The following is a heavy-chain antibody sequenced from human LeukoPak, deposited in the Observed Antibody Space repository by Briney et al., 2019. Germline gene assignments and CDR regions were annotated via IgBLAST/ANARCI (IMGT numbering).Heavy chain of an antibody. V-gene: IGHV4-59*03. Sequence: SETLSLTCTVSGGSFSSYYWSWIRQSPGKGLEWIGYIYKNGNANYSPSLKSRVSISVDTSKNQFSLKLSSVTAADTAMYYCASTVTIGAYFDYWGQGILVTVSS. CDR1: GGSFSSYY. CDR2: IYKNGNA. J-gene: IGHJ4*02. CDR3: ASTVTIGAYFDY. D-gene: IGHD4-17*01.